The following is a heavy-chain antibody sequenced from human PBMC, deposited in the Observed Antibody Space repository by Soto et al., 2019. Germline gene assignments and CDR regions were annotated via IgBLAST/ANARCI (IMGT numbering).Heavy chain of an antibody. D-gene: IGHD3-16*02. CDR3: ERNPEGHRSHGY. V-gene: IGHV4-34*01. J-gene: IGHJ4*01. CDR1: GGSFSGYY. Sequence: SETLSLTCAVYGGSFSGYYWSWIRQPPGKGLEWIGEINQSGSTKYNPSLKSRVTISVDTSRNQFSLKLNSVTAADTALYYCERNPEGHRSHGYWGHGPPVTVSS. CDR2: INQSGST.